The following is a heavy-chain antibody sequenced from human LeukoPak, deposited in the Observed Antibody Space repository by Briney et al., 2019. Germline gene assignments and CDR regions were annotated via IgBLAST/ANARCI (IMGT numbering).Heavy chain of an antibody. CDR1: GFTFGSYA. CDR3: AKSPLDYYDSSGYYPVRYFDY. Sequence: GGSLRLSCAASGFTFGSYAMSWVRQAPGKGLEWVSAISGSGGSTYYADSVKGRFTISRDNSKNTLYLQMNSLRAEDTAVYYCAKSPLDYYDSSGYYPVRYFDYWGQGTLVTVSS. D-gene: IGHD3-22*01. CDR2: ISGSGGST. V-gene: IGHV3-23*01. J-gene: IGHJ4*02.